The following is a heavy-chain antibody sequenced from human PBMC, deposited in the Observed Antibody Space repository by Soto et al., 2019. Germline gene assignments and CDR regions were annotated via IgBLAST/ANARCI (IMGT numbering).Heavy chain of an antibody. CDR3: VKDRYVDY. Sequence: GSLRLSCSVSGFTFSSYAMHWVRQAPGKGLEYVASISSEGASTYYVDSVKGRFIISRDNSKNTLYLQMSSLRAEDTAVYYCVKDRYVDYWGQGILVTVSS. V-gene: IGHV3-64D*06. CDR2: ISSEGAST. CDR1: GFTFSSYA. J-gene: IGHJ4*02.